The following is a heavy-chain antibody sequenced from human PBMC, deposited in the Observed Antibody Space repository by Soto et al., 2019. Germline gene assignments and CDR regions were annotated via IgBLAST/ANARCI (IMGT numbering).Heavy chain of an antibody. CDR3: EGHANAFWNGYSRKGWFDS. CDR1: GYIFIDYW. CDR2: IYPGDSDT. D-gene: IGHD3-3*01. J-gene: IGHJ5*01. Sequence: ESLKISCKASGYIFIDYWIAWVRQMPGKGLEWMGIIYPGDSDTRYSPSFQGQVTISADTSINTVYLQWSSLKASDTAMYYCEGHANAFWNGYSRKGWFDSWGQGTLVTVSS. V-gene: IGHV5-51*01.